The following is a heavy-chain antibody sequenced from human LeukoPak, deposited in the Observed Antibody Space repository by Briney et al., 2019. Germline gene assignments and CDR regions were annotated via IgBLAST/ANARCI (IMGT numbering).Heavy chain of an antibody. Sequence: GGSLRLSCAASGFTFSNYWMHWVRQAPGRGLVWVSRMHRDGSSTSYADSVKGRFTISRDNAKNTLYLQMNSPTAEDTAVYYCARDAWMAATPLDYWGQGTLVRVSS. CDR2: MHRDGSST. D-gene: IGHD5-24*01. J-gene: IGHJ4*02. CDR1: GFTFSNYW. V-gene: IGHV3-74*01. CDR3: ARDAWMAATPLDY.